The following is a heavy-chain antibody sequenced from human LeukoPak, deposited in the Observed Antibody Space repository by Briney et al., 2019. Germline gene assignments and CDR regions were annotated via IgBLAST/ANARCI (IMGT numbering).Heavy chain of an antibody. Sequence: SETLSLTCTVSGGSLSTYYWSWIRQPPGKGLEWMGYIYYTGSTNYNPSLKSRVTISVDTSKNQFSLKLSSVTAADTAVYYCARASGGYYNNWFDPWGQGALVTDSS. D-gene: IGHD3-22*01. CDR1: GGSLSTYY. CDR3: ARASGGYYNNWFDP. J-gene: IGHJ5*02. V-gene: IGHV4-59*01. CDR2: IYYTGST.